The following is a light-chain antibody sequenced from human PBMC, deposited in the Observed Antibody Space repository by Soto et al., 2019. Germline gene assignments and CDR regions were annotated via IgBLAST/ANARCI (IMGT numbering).Light chain of an antibody. CDR3: MQALQTSYT. J-gene: IGKJ2*01. CDR1: QILLHNNGYSY. Sequence: EIVMTQSPLSLAVTPGEPASISFRSSQILLHNNGYSYLSWYLQKPAQSPQVLIYLGSNRASGVPDRFSGIGSGTDFTLNISRGEAEDVGVYYCMQALQTSYTCGQGPKLEI. V-gene: IGKV2-28*01. CDR2: LGS.